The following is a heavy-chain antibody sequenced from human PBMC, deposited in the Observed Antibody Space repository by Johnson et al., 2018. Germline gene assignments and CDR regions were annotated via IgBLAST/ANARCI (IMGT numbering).Heavy chain of an antibody. D-gene: IGHD3-10*01. CDR2: VYYTGNT. CDR3: ARGRYGELSPFDY. CDR1: GVSIGTYY. J-gene: IGHJ4*02. Sequence: VQLVESGPGLVKPSETLLLTCTVSGVSIGTYYWSWIRQSPERGLEWIGYVYYTGNTKYNPSLKSRVTISVDTSRDQFSLRLTSVTAADTAVYYCARGRYGELSPFDYWGQGTLVTVSS. V-gene: IGHV4-59*01.